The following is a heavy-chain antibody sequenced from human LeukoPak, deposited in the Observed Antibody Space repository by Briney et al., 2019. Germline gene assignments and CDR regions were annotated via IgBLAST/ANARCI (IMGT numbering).Heavy chain of an antibody. CDR3: ARVLNWFDP. V-gene: IGHV4-4*02. Sequence: SETLSLTCGVSGGSITSTNYWTWVRQPPGKGLEWIGEVNLHGSTSYNPSLMGRVAISVDMSENHISLQLTSVTAADTAVYYCARVLNWFDPWGQGTLVTVSS. CDR1: GGSITSTNY. CDR2: VNLHGST. J-gene: IGHJ5*02.